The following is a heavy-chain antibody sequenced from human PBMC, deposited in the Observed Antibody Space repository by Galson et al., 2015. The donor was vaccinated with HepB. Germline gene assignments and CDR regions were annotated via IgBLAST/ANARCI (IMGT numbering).Heavy chain of an antibody. D-gene: IGHD5-18*01. CDR2: IYYSGST. CDR3: ARLAGYTYGYILDY. J-gene: IGHJ4*02. CDR1: GGSISGFY. Sequence: SETLSLTCTVSGGSISGFYWSWIRQPPGTGLEWIGDIYYSGSTNYNPSLKSRVTISVDTSKKQFSLKLSSVTAADTAVYYCARLAGYTYGYILDYWGQGILVTVSS. V-gene: IGHV4-59*01.